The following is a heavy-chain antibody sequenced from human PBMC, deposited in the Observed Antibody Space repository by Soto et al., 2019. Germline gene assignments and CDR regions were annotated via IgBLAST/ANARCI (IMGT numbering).Heavy chain of an antibody. Sequence: QLQLQESGPGLVKPSETLSLTCTVSGGSISSSSYYWGWIRQPPGKGLEWIGSIYYSGSTYYNPSPKSRVTISVDTSKNQFSLKLSSVTAADTAVYYCARHELRFLEWLPYYFDYWGQGTLVTVSS. J-gene: IGHJ4*02. D-gene: IGHD3-3*01. CDR1: GGSISSSSYY. V-gene: IGHV4-39*01. CDR3: ARHELRFLEWLPYYFDY. CDR2: IYYSGST.